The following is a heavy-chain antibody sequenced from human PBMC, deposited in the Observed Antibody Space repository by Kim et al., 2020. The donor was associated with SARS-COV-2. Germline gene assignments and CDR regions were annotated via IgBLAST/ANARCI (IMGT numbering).Heavy chain of an antibody. V-gene: IGHV1-69*01. Sequence: QGRVTITADESTSTAYMELSSLRSEDTAVYYCARGGLGSIAARPHGMDVWGQGTTVTVSS. CDR3: ARGGLGSIAARPHGMDV. J-gene: IGHJ6*02. D-gene: IGHD6-6*01.